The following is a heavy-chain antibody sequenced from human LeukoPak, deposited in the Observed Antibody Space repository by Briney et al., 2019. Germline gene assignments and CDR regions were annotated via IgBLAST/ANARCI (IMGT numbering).Heavy chain of an antibody. CDR1: GFTFSSYE. D-gene: IGHD4-17*01. CDR2: ISSSGSTI. Sequence: PGGSLRLSCAASGFTFSSYEMNWVRQAPGKGLEWVSYISSSGSTIYYADSVKGRFTISRDNAKNSLYLQMNSLRAEDTAVYYCASSSDYGDYDYWGQGTLVTVSS. V-gene: IGHV3-48*03. CDR3: ASSSDYGDYDY. J-gene: IGHJ4*02.